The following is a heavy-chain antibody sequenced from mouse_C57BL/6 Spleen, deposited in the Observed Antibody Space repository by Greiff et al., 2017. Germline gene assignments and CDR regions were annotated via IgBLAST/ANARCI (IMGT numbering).Heavy chain of an antibody. CDR2: IYPGGGYT. V-gene: IGHV1-63*01. J-gene: IGHJ4*01. Sequence: QVQLQQSGAELVRPGTSVKMSCKASGYTFTNYWIGWAKQRPGHGLEWIGDIYPGGGYTNYNEKFKGKATLTADKSSSTAYMQFSSLTSEDSAIYYCARYSSGAMDYWGQGTSVTVSS. D-gene: IGHD3-2*02. CDR3: ARYSSGAMDY. CDR1: GYTFTNYW.